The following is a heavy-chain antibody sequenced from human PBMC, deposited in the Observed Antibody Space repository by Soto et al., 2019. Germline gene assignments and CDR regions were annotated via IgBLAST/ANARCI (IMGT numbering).Heavy chain of an antibody. CDR2: ISAYNGNT. J-gene: IGHJ6*02. V-gene: IGHV1-18*01. Sequence: GASVKVSCKASGYTFTSYGISWVRQAPGQGLEWMGWISAYNGNTNYAQKLQGRVTMTTDTSTSTAYMELRSLRSDDTAVYYCARDDPTTHDYGDYDYYYGMDVWGQGTTVTVSS. D-gene: IGHD4-17*01. CDR3: ARDDPTTHDYGDYDYYYGMDV. CDR1: GYTFTSYG.